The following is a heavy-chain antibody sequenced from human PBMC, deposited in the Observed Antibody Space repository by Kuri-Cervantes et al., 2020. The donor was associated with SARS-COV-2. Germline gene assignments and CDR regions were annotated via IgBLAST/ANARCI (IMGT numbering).Heavy chain of an antibody. CDR1: GFTVSSNY. V-gene: IGHV3-53*01. J-gene: IGHJ4*02. D-gene: IGHD1-26*01. Sequence: GESLKISCAASGFTVSSNYMSWVRQAPGKGLEWVSVIYSGGSTYYADSVKGRFTISRDNSKNTLYLQMNSLRAEDTAVYYCARTNSGSFYFDYWGQGNLVTVSS. CDR2: IYSGGST. CDR3: ARTNSGSFYFDY.